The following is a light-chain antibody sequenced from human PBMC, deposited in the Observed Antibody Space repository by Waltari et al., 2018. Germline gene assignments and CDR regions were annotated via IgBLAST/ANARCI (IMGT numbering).Light chain of an antibody. CDR1: RPNTGARSD. V-gene: IGLV1-40*01. CDR3: QSYDSSLRGSL. CDR2: GNN. Sequence: QSGLTQPPSVSGAPGQRVTISRTGSRPNTGARSDAHWYQVLPGTAPKLLIDGNNKRPSGVADPFSGSKSGTSASLAITGLQAEDEADYYCQSYDSSLRGSLFGGGTKLTVL. J-gene: IGLJ2*01.